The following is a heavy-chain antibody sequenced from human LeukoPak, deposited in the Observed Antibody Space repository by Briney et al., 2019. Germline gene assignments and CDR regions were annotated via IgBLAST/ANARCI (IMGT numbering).Heavy chain of an antibody. CDR1: GYTFTSYG. V-gene: IGHV1-69*13. CDR3: ASAYYYDSSGYSLFDY. D-gene: IGHD3-22*01. Sequence: SVKVSCKASGYTFTSYGISWVRQAPGQGLEWMGGIIPIFGTANYAQKFQGRVTITADESTSTAYMELSSLRSEDTAVYYCASAYYYDSSGYSLFDYWGQGTLVTVSS. CDR2: IIPIFGTA. J-gene: IGHJ4*02.